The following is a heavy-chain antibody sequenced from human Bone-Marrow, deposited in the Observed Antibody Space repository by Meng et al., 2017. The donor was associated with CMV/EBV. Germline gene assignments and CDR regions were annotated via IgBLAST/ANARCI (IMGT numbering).Heavy chain of an antibody. Sequence: ESLKISCTVSGGAIITYFWSWIRQPPGKGLEWIGQIYYSGRTNYNPSLRSRVTISVDTSKNQFYLKLSSVTAADTAVYYCARSDSPHDLVDYWGQGTLVTVSS. CDR1: GGAIITYF. CDR2: IYYSGRT. V-gene: IGHV4-59*01. D-gene: IGHD3-3*01. J-gene: IGHJ4*02. CDR3: ARSDSPHDLVDY.